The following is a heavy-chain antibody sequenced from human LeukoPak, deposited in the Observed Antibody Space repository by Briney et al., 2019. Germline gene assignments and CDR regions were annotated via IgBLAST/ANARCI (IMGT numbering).Heavy chain of an antibody. J-gene: IGHJ4*02. V-gene: IGHV1-2*07. Sequence: VASVKVSCKTSGYTFIGYYMHWVRQAPGQGLEWMGWINPKNGGANYAPSFQGRVTMTRDRSISTAYMELSRLRSDDTAVYYCARQTGSGLFILPGGQGTLVTVSS. CDR1: GYTFIGYY. CDR2: INPKNGGA. CDR3: ARQTGSGLFILP. D-gene: IGHD3/OR15-3a*01.